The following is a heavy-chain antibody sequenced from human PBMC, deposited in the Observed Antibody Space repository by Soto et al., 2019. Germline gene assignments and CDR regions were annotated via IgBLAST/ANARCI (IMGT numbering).Heavy chain of an antibody. CDR1: GFTFSSCA. Sequence: PGGSLRLSCAASGFTFSSCAMSWVRQAPGKGLEWVSAISGSGGSTYYADSVKGRFTISRDNSKNTLYLQMNSLRAEDTAVYYCAKLDGDYRAHYFDYWGQGTLVTVSS. CDR3: AKLDGDYRAHYFDY. CDR2: ISGSGGST. J-gene: IGHJ4*02. D-gene: IGHD4-17*01. V-gene: IGHV3-23*01.